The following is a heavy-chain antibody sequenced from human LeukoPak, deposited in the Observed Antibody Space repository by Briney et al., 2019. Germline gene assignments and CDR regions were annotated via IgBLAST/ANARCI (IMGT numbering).Heavy chain of an antibody. J-gene: IGHJ4*02. CDR2: AIPIFGTA. CDR1: GGTFSSYD. D-gene: IGHD3-10*01. V-gene: IGHV1-69*01. Sequence: SVKVSCKASGGTFSSYDISWVRQAPGQGLEWMGGAIPIFGTANYAQKFQGRVTITADESTSTAYMELNSLRSEDTAVYYCARHRMVRGVIRSVYYFDYWGQGTLVTVSS. CDR3: ARHRMVRGVIRSVYYFDY.